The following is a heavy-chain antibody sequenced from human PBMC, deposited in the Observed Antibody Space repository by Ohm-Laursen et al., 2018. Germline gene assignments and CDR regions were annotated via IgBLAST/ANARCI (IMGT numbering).Heavy chain of an antibody. Sequence: SLRLSCAASGFTFSSYSMNWVRQAPGKGLEWVSYISSSSSTIYYADSVKGRFTISRDNAKNSLYLQMNSLRAEDTAVYYCAREYCSGGSCFDYWGQGTLVTVSS. V-gene: IGHV3-48*01. CDR1: GFTFSSYS. CDR3: AREYCSGGSCFDY. J-gene: IGHJ4*02. CDR2: ISSSSSTI. D-gene: IGHD2-15*01.